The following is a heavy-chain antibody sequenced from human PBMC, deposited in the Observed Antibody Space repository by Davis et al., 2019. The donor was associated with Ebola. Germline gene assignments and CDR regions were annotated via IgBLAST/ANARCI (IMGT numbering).Heavy chain of an antibody. J-gene: IGHJ4*02. V-gene: IGHV3-74*01. CDR2: INSDGSST. CDR1: GFTFSSYW. CDR3: VKGVIRSPVVDRFDY. Sequence: GESLKISCAASGFTFSSYWMHWVRQAPGKGLVWVSRINSDGSSTSYADSVKGRFTISRDNSKNTLYLQMSSLRAEDTAVYYCVKGVIRSPVVDRFDYWGQGTLVTVSS. D-gene: IGHD2-15*01.